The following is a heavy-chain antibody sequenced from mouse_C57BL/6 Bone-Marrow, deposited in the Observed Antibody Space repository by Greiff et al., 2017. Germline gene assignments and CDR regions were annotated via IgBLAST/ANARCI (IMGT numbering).Heavy chain of an antibody. Sequence: QVQLQQSGAELVRPGASVTLSCKASGYTFTDYEMHWVKQTPVHGLEWIGAIDPETGGTAYNQKFKGKAILTADKSSSTAYMELRSLTSEDSAVYYCTRGGSRADYWGQGTTLTVSS. V-gene: IGHV1-15*01. CDR3: TRGGSRADY. CDR2: IDPETGGT. D-gene: IGHD1-1*01. J-gene: IGHJ2*01. CDR1: GYTFTDYE.